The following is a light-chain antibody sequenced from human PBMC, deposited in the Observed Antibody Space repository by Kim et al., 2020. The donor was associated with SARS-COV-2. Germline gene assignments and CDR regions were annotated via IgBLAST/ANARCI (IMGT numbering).Light chain of an antibody. V-gene: IGKV1-33*01. J-gene: IGKJ2*01. Sequence: DIQMTQSPTSLSASVGDRVTITCQASQDIRDYLNWYQEKPGQAPRVLIYDASTLETGVPSRFSGSGSGTSFTFTISSLQPEDFATYYCQQYANLPYTFGQGTKLEI. CDR3: QQYANLPYT. CDR2: DAS. CDR1: QDIRDY.